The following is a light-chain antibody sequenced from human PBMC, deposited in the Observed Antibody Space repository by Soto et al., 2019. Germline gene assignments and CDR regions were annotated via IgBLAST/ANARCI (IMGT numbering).Light chain of an antibody. V-gene: IGLV2-14*03. CDR1: SSDIGTYNF. Sequence: QSALTQPASVSGSPGQSITISCTGTSSDIGTYNFVSWYQQHPGKAPKLMIYDVTNRPSGVSIRFSGSKSDNTASLTISGLQAEDEDDYYCSSYTASASYVFGTGTKLTVL. CDR3: SSYTASASYV. J-gene: IGLJ1*01. CDR2: DVT.